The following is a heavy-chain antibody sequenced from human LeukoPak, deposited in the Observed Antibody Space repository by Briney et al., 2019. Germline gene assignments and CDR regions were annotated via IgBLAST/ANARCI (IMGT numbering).Heavy chain of an antibody. CDR2: ISGSGGST. CDR3: AKNDRGRDGYNYGWSWFYYYYYGMDV. CDR1: GFTFSSSW. J-gene: IGHJ6*02. Sequence: GGSLRLSCAVSGFTFSSSWMHWVRQAPGKGLEWVSAISGSGGSTYYADSVKGRFTISRDNSKNTLYLQMNSLRAEDTAVYYCAKNDRGRDGYNYGWSWFYYYYYGMDVWGQGTTVTVSS. D-gene: IGHD5-24*01. V-gene: IGHV3-23*01.